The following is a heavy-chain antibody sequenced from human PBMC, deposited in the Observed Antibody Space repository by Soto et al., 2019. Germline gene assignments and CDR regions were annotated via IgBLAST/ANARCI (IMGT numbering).Heavy chain of an antibody. D-gene: IGHD2-2*01. CDR3: AREDSIIIPAVSDF. J-gene: IGHJ4*02. V-gene: IGHV3-21*01. CDR2: ISKSDYT. Sequence: PGGSLRLSCTVSGFAFNNYGINWVRQAPGKGLEWVSSISKSDYTYYSDSVKGRFTISRDNAENSVSLQMNTLRVEDTAVYYCAREDSIIIPAVSDFWGQGTLVTVSS. CDR1: GFAFNNYG.